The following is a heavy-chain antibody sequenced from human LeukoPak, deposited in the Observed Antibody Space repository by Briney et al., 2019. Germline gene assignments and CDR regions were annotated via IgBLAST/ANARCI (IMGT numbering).Heavy chain of an antibody. CDR2: INPNSGGT. Sequence: ASVKVSCKASGYTFTGYYMHWVRQAPGQGLGWMGWINPNSGGTNYAQKFQGRVTMTRDTSISTAYMELSRLRSDDTAVYYCARGMYYDILTGYDRWGQGTLVTVSS. D-gene: IGHD3-9*01. J-gene: IGHJ4*02. CDR1: GYTFTGYY. V-gene: IGHV1-2*02. CDR3: ARGMYYDILTGYDR.